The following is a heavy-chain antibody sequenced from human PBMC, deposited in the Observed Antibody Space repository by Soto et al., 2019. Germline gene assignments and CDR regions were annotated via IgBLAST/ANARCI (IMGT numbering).Heavy chain of an antibody. Sequence: LQLQESGSGLVKPSQTLSLTCAVSGGSISSGGYSWIWVRQPPGKGLEWIGYIYHSGSTYYNPSLKSRVTISVDRSKNQFSLKLSSVTAADTAVYYCAREGYSGYDSPGYFDYWGQGTLVTVSS. J-gene: IGHJ4*02. V-gene: IGHV4-30-2*01. CDR1: GGSISSGGYS. CDR3: AREGYSGYDSPGYFDY. CDR2: IYHSGST. D-gene: IGHD5-12*01.